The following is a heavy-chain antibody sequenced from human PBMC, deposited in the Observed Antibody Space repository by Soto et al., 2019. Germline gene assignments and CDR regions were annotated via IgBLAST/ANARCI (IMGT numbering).Heavy chain of an antibody. CDR3: ARDYYDFWSGSGDNWFDP. J-gene: IGHJ5*02. V-gene: IGHV1-18*01. CDR1: GYTFTSYA. CDR2: ISAYNGNT. D-gene: IGHD3-3*01. Sequence: GASVKVSCKASGYTFTSYAMHWVRQAPGQRLEWMGWISAYNGNTNYAQKLQGRVTMTTDTSTSTAYMELRSLRSDDTAVYYCARDYYDFWSGSGDNWFDPWGQGTLVTVSS.